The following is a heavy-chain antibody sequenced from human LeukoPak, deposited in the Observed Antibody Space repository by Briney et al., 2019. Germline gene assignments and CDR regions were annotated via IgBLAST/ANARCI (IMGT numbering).Heavy chain of an antibody. D-gene: IGHD2-15*01. CDR3: ARYCSGGSCYPTEHDY. J-gene: IGHJ4*02. V-gene: IGHV4-39*07. CDR2: IYYSGST. Sequence: SETLSLTCTVSGGSISSSSYYWGWIRQPPGKGLEWIGSIYYSGSTYYNPSLKSRVTISVDTSKNQFSLKQSSVTAADTAVYYCARYCSGGSCYPTEHDYWGQGTLVTVSS. CDR1: GGSISSSSYY.